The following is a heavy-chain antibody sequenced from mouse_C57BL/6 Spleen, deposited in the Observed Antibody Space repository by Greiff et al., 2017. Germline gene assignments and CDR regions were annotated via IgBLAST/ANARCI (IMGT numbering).Heavy chain of an antibody. J-gene: IGHJ2*01. Sequence: QVQLQQPGAELVMPGASVKLSCKASGYTFTSYWMHWVKQRPGQGLEWIGEIDPSDSYTNYNQKFEGKSTLTVDKSSSTAYMQLSSLTSEDSAVYYCARAYYSNYFDYWGQGTTLTVSS. D-gene: IGHD2-12*01. V-gene: IGHV1-69*01. CDR3: ARAYYSNYFDY. CDR2: IDPSDSYT. CDR1: GYTFTSYW.